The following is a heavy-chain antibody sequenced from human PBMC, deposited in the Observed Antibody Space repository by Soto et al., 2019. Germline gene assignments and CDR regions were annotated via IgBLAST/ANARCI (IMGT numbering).Heavy chain of an antibody. CDR3: VRQGFGATHGLVDV. D-gene: IGHD3-10*01. Sequence: PSETLSLTCSVSGASIYNGGYFWSWIRQSPGKGLEWIGHIHNSGSPYNNPSLKSRVTISADTSKNQFSLKLTSVTAADTAVYYCVRQGFGATHGLVDVWGQGTTVTVSS. J-gene: IGHJ6*02. V-gene: IGHV4-30-4*01. CDR1: GASIYNGGYF. CDR2: IHNSGSP.